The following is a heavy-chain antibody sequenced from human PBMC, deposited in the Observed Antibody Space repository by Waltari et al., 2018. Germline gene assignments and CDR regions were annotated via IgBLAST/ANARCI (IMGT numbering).Heavy chain of an antibody. Sequence: EVQLVESGGALVQPGGSLGLSCAASAFPCPGSGMTGARQAPGRGLEWLANIGIEINYVDSVRGRFTISRDNAKNAVYLQMNSLRAEDTAVYYCARDNWGPDYWGQGTLVTVSS. CDR3: ARDNWGPDY. CDR1: AFPCPGSG. CDR2: IGIEI. J-gene: IGHJ4*02. D-gene: IGHD7-27*01. V-gene: IGHV3-7*01.